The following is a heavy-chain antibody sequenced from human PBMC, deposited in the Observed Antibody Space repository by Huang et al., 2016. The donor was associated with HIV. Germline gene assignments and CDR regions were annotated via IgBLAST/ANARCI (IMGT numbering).Heavy chain of an antibody. CDR3: ARGQGGYYYYYMDV. Sequence: QVQLQQWGAGLLRPSETLSLTCAVYGGSFSGYYGTWIRQPPGKGLEWIREINHSEATNSNPSLKRRVTISVDTSRNQFSLTLTSVTAADTAVYYCARGQGGYYYYYMDVWGKGTTVTVSS. J-gene: IGHJ6*03. CDR1: GGSFSGYY. CDR2: INHSEAT. V-gene: IGHV4-34*01.